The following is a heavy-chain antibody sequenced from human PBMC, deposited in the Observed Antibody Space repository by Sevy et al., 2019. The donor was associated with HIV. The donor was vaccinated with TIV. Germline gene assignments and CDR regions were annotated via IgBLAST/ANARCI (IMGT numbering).Heavy chain of an antibody. D-gene: IGHD6-19*01. CDR3: AGPILTYNNGWSYYEY. CDR2: INYSGIT. V-gene: IGHV4-39*01. Sequence: SETLSLTCTVSGASISSSGYYWGWIRQPPGKGLEWIASINYSGITFYNPSLKSRITISADTSKNQFSLDLNSVTAADTAIYYCAGPILTYNNGWSYYEYWGQGTVVTVSS. CDR1: GASISSSGYY. J-gene: IGHJ4*02.